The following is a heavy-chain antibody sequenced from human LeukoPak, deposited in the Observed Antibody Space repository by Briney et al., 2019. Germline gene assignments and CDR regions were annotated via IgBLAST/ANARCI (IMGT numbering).Heavy chain of an antibody. CDR3: ARSPAYCGGDCPTGGAFDI. D-gene: IGHD2-21*02. CDR1: GDSISSGDYY. V-gene: IGHV4-61*02. CDR2: ISSSGST. Sequence: SETLSLTCTVSGDSISSGDYYWSWIRQPAGKGLEWIGRISSSGSTNYNPSLKSRVTMSVDTSKNHFSLKLSSVTAADTAVFYCARSPAYCGGDCPTGGAFDIWGQGTMVSVSS. J-gene: IGHJ3*02.